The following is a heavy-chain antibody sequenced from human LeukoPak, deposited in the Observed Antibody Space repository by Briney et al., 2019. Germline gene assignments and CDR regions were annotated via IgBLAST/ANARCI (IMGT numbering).Heavy chain of an antibody. CDR3: ANCGYSYGSFDY. CDR1: GFTFSSYA. V-gene: IGHV3-23*01. Sequence: GGSLRLSCAASGFTFSSYAMSWVRQAPGKGLEWVSAISGSGGSTYYADSVKGRFTISRDNSKNTLYLQMNSLRAEDTAVYYCANCGYSYGSFDYWGQGTLVTVSS. D-gene: IGHD5-18*01. CDR2: ISGSGGST. J-gene: IGHJ4*02.